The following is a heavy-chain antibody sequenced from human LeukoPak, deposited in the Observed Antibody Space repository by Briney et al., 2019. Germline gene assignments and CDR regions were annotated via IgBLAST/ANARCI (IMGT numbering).Heavy chain of an antibody. CDR3: AGSRNYGFDY. CDR1: GGSINSGTYY. D-gene: IGHD1-7*01. CDR2: IYASGST. V-gene: IGHV4-61*02. Sequence: SETLSLTCTVSGGSINSGTYYWSWIRQPAGKGLEWIGRIYASGSTSYKPSLKSRVTISVDTSKNQFSLKLNSVTAADTAVYYCAGSRNYGFDYWGQGTLVTVSS. J-gene: IGHJ4*02.